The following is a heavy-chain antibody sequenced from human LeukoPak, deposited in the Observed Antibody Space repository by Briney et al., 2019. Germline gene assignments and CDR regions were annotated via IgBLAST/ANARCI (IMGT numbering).Heavy chain of an antibody. V-gene: IGHV3-48*03. CDR1: RFDRNTYE. Sequence: GALRLSCAASRFDRNTYEMNWVRQAPGKGLEWIADTTISGHTKNYADSVQGRFTNSRDNAGTSLYLQMSSLTVEDTGVYYCARGDPHADLWGQGTLVTVSS. CDR3: ARGDPHADL. CDR2: TTISGHTK. J-gene: IGHJ5*02.